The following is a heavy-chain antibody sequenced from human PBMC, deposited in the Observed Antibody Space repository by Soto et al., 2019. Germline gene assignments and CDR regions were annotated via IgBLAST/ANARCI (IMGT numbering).Heavy chain of an antibody. CDR1: GFTFSDYG. J-gene: IGHJ4*02. CDR2: IWYDGSDK. D-gene: IGHD2-15*01. CDR3: ARGTVVADFDY. V-gene: IGHV3-33*01. Sequence: QVQLVESGGGVVQPGRSLRLSCAASGFTFSDYGMHWVRQAPGKGLEWVAIIWYDGSDKYYADSVKGRFTVSRDNSKNTVYLQINSLRVEDTAVYYCARGTVVADFDYWGQGTLVTVSS.